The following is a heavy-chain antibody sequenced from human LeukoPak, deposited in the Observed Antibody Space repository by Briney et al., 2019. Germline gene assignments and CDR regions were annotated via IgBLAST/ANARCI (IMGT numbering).Heavy chain of an antibody. CDR1: DGSITNYD. CDR3: ARLRQQQLSRMGYLDY. V-gene: IGHV4-59*01. Sequence: SETLSLTCTVSDGSITNYDWSWVRQPPGKGLEWIGYIYYSGSTNYNPSLKSRVTISVDTSKNQFSLKLSSVTAADTAVYYCARLRQQQLSRMGYLDYWGQGTLVTVSS. J-gene: IGHJ4*02. D-gene: IGHD6-13*01. CDR2: IYYSGST.